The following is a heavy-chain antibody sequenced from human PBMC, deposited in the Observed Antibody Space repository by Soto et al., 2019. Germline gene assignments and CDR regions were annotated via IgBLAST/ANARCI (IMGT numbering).Heavy chain of an antibody. CDR1: GFTFATSD. CDR2: IWYDGSNK. J-gene: IGHJ6*02. Sequence: SPKLSCPPHGFTFATSDLQSVTTSPGTVLDWVAVIWYDGSNKYYADSVKGRFTISRDNSKNTLYLQMNSLRAEDTAVYYCARDGDRYSSSWYQYYYYYYGMDVWGQGT. D-gene: IGHD6-13*01. V-gene: IGHV3-33*01. CDR3: ARDGDRYSSSWYQYYYYYYGMDV.